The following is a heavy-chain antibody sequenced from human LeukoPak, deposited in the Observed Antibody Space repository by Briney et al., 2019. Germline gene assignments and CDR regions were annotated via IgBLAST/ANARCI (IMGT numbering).Heavy chain of an antibody. CDR3: ARRAPYCSSTSCYFSFFDY. D-gene: IGHD2-2*01. J-gene: IGHJ4*02. CDR1: GGSISSGGYS. V-gene: IGHV4-30-2*01. Sequence: SETLSLTCAVSGGSISSGGYSWSWIRQPPGKGLEWIGYIFHSGGTYYNPSLTSRVTISVDTSKNQFSLKLSSVTAADTAVYYCARRAPYCSSTSCYFSFFDYWGQGTLVTVSS. CDR2: IFHSGGT.